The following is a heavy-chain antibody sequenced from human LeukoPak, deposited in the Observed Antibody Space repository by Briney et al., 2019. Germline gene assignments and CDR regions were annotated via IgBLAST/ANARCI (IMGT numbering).Heavy chain of an antibody. D-gene: IGHD1-26*01. J-gene: IGHJ3*01. V-gene: IGHV4-61*05. CDR3: ARWGVVGGLDAFDV. CDR1: GGSISSSSYY. CDR2: VYYSGTT. Sequence: SETLSLTCTVSGGSISSSSYYWSWIRQPPGKGLEWIGYVYYSGTTSYNPSLKSRVTISLDTSKNQFSLKLSSVTAADTAVHYCARWGVVGGLDAFDVWGPGTMVTVSS.